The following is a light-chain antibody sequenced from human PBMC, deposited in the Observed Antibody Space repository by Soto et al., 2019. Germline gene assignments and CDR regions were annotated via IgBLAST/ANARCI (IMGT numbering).Light chain of an antibody. CDR1: QSVGGA. Sequence: EIVMTQSPATLSVSPGETATLSCRASQSVGGAVAWYQHKPGQAPRLLIVGAFIRATGVPGRFSGGGSGTEFTLTISSLQSEDFAVYFCQQYKSWPALTCGGGTTVEIK. CDR2: GAF. V-gene: IGKV3-15*01. J-gene: IGKJ4*01. CDR3: QQYKSWPALT.